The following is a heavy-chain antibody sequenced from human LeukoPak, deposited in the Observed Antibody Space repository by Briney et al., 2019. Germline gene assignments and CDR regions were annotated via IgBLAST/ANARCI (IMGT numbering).Heavy chain of an antibody. CDR3: ARVDYGDYGGDYFDY. CDR2: IYPGDSDT. CDR1: GYSFTSYW. J-gene: IGHJ4*02. V-gene: IGHV5-51*01. D-gene: IGHD4-17*01. Sequence: TGESLKISCKGSGYSFTSYWIGWVRQVPGKGLEWMGIIYPGDSDTRYSPSFQGQVTISADKSISTAYLQWSSLKASDTAMYYCARVDYGDYGGDYFDYWGQGTLVTVSS.